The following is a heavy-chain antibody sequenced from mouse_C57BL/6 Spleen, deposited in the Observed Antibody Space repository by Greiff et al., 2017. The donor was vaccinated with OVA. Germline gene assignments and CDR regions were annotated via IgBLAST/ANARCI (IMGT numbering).Heavy chain of an antibody. J-gene: IGHJ2*01. CDR3: ARGGRRNYFDY. V-gene: IGHV1-22*01. CDR2: INPNNGGT. D-gene: IGHD1-2*01. Sequence: VQLQQSGPELVKPGASVKMSCQASGYTFTDYNMHWVKQSHGKSLEWIGYINPNNGGTSYNQKFKGKATLTVNKSSSTAYMELRSLTSEDSAVYYCARGGRRNYFDYWGQGTTLTVSS. CDR1: GYTFTDYN.